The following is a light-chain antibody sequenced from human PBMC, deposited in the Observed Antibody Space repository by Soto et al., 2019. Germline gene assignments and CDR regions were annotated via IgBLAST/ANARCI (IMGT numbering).Light chain of an antibody. Sequence: QSALTQPASVSGSPGQSITISCTGTSSDVGGYNYVSWYQQHPGKAPKLMIYDVSNRPSGVSNRFSGSKSGNTASLTISGLQAEDEADYYCSSYTSSSTLGYYYVFGTGTKLTVL. CDR2: DVS. CDR1: SSDVGGYNY. J-gene: IGLJ1*01. V-gene: IGLV2-14*01. CDR3: SSYTSSSTLGYYYV.